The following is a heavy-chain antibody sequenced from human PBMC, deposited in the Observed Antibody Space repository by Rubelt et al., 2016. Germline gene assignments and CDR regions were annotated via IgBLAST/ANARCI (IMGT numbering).Heavy chain of an antibody. Sequence: QVQLQQWGAGLLRPSETLSLTCAVSGGSFSAYYWSWIRQPPGKGLEWFGEIDHSGSTNYNPSLKSRVTISLDTSKNQLSLKLSSVTAADTALYYCAGDLGQDVGYSDGYDYWGQGALVTVSS. D-gene: IGHD5-18*01. J-gene: IGHJ4*02. V-gene: IGHV4-34*01. CDR2: IDHSGST. CDR1: GGSFSAYY. CDR3: AGDLGQDVGYSDGYDY.